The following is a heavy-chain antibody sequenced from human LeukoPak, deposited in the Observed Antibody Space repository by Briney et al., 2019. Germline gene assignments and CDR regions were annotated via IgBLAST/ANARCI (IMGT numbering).Heavy chain of an antibody. CDR1: GVSISIGY. Sequence: SETLTLTCTVSGVSISIGYWIWIRLSPGKALEWFRYLYYWGCSIYNPFFKSRVTLSVRPSKDQFSPKLASVTAAEPAFFFFGRRLRQILFDPWGQGTLVTVSS. V-gene: IGHV4-59*08. CDR3: GRRLRQILFDP. CDR2: LYYWGCS. D-gene: IGHD4-17*01. J-gene: IGHJ5*02.